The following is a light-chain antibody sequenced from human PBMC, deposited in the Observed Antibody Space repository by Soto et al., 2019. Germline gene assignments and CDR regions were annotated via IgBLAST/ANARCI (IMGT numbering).Light chain of an antibody. V-gene: IGKV3-15*01. CDR1: QTVSGN. CDR3: QQYHNWPPWT. CDR2: GVS. Sequence: EVVMTQSPATLSVSPGERATVSCRASQTVSGNLAWYQQRPGQAPRLLIYGVSTRATGIPARFSGSGSGTEFTLTISSLQSEDFAVYYCQQYHNWPPWTFGQGTKVEIK. J-gene: IGKJ1*01.